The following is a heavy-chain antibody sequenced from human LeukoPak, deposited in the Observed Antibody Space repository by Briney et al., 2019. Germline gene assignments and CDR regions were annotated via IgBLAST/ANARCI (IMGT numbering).Heavy chain of an antibody. CDR2: INPNSGGT. D-gene: IGHD3-16*02. CDR1: GYTFTGYY. Sequence: GASVKVSCKASGYTFTGYYMHWVRQAPGQGLEWMGRINPNSGGTNYAQKFQGRVTMTRDTSTSTAYMELSRLRYDDTAVYYCARDKYYDYVWGSYRPDYWGQGTLVTVSS. V-gene: IGHV1-2*06. J-gene: IGHJ4*02. CDR3: ARDKYYDYVWGSYRPDY.